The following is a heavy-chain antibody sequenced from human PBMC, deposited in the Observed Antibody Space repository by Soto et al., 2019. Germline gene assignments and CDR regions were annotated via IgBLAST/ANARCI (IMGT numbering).Heavy chain of an antibody. CDR2: IKSKADGGTT. CDR1: GFTFRNAW. Sequence: EVQLVESGGGLVKPGGSLRLSCAASGFTFRNAWMSWVRQAPGRGLEWVGRIKSKADGGTTDYAAPVQGRFSISRDDSKNTLYLQMNSLKTEDTAVYYCLLNYYDTSGSYPYYFDYWGQGTLVTGSS. D-gene: IGHD3-22*01. CDR3: LLNYYDTSGSYPYYFDY. J-gene: IGHJ4*02. V-gene: IGHV3-15*01.